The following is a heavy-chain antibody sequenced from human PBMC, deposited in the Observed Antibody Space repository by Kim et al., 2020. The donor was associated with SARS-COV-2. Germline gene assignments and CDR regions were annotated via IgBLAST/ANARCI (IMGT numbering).Heavy chain of an antibody. CDR3: ARDRRASGSYYFSFWY. CDR2: IIPIFGTA. V-gene: IGHV1-69*13. D-gene: IGHD1-26*01. CDR1: GGTFSSYA. Sequence: SVKVSCKASGGTFSSYAISWVRQAPGQGLEWMGGIIPIFGTANYAQKFQGRVTITADESTSTAYMELSSLRSEDTAVYYCARDRRASGSYYFSFWYWGQGTLVTVSS. J-gene: IGHJ4*02.